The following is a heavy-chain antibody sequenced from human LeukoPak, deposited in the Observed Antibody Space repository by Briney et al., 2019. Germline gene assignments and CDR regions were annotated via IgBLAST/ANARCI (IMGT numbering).Heavy chain of an antibody. CDR2: IYHSGST. Sequence: SETLSLTCTVSGGSISSGGYYWSWIRQPPGKGLEWIGYIYHSGSTYYNPSLKSRVTISVDTSKNQFSLNLSSVTAADTAVYYCARDGGMFSFDSGTYQDGMDVWGQGTTVIVSS. V-gene: IGHV4-30-2*01. J-gene: IGHJ6*02. CDR1: GGSISSGGYY. D-gene: IGHD3-10*01. CDR3: ARDGGMFSFDSGTYQDGMDV.